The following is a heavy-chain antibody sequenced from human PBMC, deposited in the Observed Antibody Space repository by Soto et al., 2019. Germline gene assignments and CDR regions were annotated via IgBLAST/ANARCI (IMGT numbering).Heavy chain of an antibody. V-gene: IGHV3-30-3*01. CDR3: ARGLEMATMPVDY. CDR1: GFTFSSYA. D-gene: IGHD5-12*01. Sequence: GGSLRLSCAASGFTFSSYAMHWVRQAPGKGLEWVAVISYDGSNKYYADSVKGRFTISRDNSKNTLYLQMNSLRAEDTAVYYCARGLEMATMPVDYWGQGTLVTVSS. CDR2: ISYDGSNK. J-gene: IGHJ4*02.